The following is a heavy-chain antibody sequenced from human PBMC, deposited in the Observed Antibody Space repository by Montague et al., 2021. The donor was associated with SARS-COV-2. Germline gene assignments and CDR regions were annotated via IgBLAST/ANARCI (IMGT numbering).Heavy chain of an antibody. CDR3: AKAALGSSSYFDY. V-gene: IGHV3-23*01. CDR1: EFPFSSYA. Sequence: SLRLSCAASEFPFSSYAMSWVRQAPGKGLEWVSAISGSGGRTYHADSVKGRFTLSRDNSKNTLYLQMNSLSAEDTAVYYCAKAALGSSSYFDYWGQGTLVTVSS. D-gene: IGHD6-13*01. CDR2: ISGSGGRT. J-gene: IGHJ4*02.